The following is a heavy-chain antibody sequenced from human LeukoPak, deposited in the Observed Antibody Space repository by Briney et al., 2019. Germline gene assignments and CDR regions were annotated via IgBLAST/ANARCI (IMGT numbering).Heavy chain of an antibody. CDR3: AKEGPRWVAATHRYYGMDV. D-gene: IGHD2-15*01. J-gene: IGHJ6*02. CDR2: ISYDGNNK. Sequence: GRSLRLSCAASGFTFSSYGKHWVRQAPGKGLEWGAVISYDGNNKYYPDSVKGRFTISRDNSKNTLYLQMNSLRAEDPAVYYCAKEGPRWVAATHRYYGMDVWGQGTTVTVSS. V-gene: IGHV3-30*18. CDR1: GFTFSSYG.